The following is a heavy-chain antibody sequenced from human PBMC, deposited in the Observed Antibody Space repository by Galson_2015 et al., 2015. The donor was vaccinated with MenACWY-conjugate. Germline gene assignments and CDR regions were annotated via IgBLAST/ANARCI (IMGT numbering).Heavy chain of an antibody. Sequence: SLRLSCAASGFTFSSYWMTWVRQAPGKGLEGVAYIKEDGSKKLYVDSVKGRFTDSRDNAENSLYLQMSSLRAEDTAVYYCTRDWGRSFEYWGQGTLVTVSS. CDR2: IKEDGSKK. CDR3: TRDWGRSFEY. J-gene: IGHJ4*02. V-gene: IGHV3-7*03. D-gene: IGHD3-16*01. CDR1: GFTFSSYW.